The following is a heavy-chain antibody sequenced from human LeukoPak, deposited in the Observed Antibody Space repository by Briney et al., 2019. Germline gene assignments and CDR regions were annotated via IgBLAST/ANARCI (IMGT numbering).Heavy chain of an antibody. Sequence: SVKVSCKASGGTFSSYAISWVRQAPGQGLEWMGGIIPIFGTANYAQKFQGRVTITADESSSTAYMELSSLRSEDTAVYYCAREEGDDFWSGYYSYWFDPWGQGTLVTVSS. J-gene: IGHJ5*02. CDR1: GGTFSSYA. CDR2: IIPIFGTA. V-gene: IGHV1-69*13. CDR3: AREEGDDFWSGYYSYWFDP. D-gene: IGHD3-3*01.